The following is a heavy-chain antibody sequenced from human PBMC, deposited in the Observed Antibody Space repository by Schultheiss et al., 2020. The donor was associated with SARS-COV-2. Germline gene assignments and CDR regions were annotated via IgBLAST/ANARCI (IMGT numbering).Heavy chain of an antibody. CDR2: IYHSGST. CDR3: ARAVTTMDDAFDI. V-gene: IGHV4-39*07. J-gene: IGHJ3*02. D-gene: IGHD4-11*01. CDR1: GGSISSSSYY. Sequence: SETLSLTCTVSGGSISSSSYYWGWIRQPPGKGLEWIGSIYHSGSTYYNPSLKSRVTMSVDTSKNQFSLKLSSVTAADTAVYYCARAVTTMDDAFDIWGQGTMVTVSS.